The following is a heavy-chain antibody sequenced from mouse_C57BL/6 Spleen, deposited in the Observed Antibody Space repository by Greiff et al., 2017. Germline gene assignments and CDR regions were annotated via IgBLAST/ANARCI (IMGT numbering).Heavy chain of an antibody. J-gene: IGHJ3*01. CDR1: GFTFSSYT. D-gene: IGHD1-1*01. CDR2: SGGGGNT. Sequence: EVMLVESGGGLVKPGGSLKLSCAASGFTFSSYTISGGGGNTYYPDSVKGRFTISRDNAKTTLYLPMSSLRSEDTALYYCARPPFNTTVVEGSWFAYWGQGTLVTVSA. CDR3: ARPPFNTTVVEGSWFAY. V-gene: IGHV5-9*01.